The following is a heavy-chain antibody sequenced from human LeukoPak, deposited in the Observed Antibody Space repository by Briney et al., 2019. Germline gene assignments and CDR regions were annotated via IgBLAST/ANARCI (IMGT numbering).Heavy chain of an antibody. D-gene: IGHD4-11*01. CDR3: ARGGLQGYYYYYMDV. Sequence: GGSLRLSCAAAGFTFSDYYMSWIRQAPGKGLEWVSYISSSGSTIYYADSVKGRFTISRDNGKNSLYLQLNSLRAEDTAVYYCARGGLQGYYYYYMDVWGKGTTVTVSS. V-gene: IGHV3-11*04. J-gene: IGHJ6*03. CDR2: ISSSGSTI. CDR1: GFTFSDYY.